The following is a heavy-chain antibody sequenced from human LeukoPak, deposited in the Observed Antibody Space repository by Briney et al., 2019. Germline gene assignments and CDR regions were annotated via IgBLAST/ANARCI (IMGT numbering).Heavy chain of an antibody. J-gene: IGHJ4*02. Sequence: ASVKVSCKASGYTFTGYYMHWVRQAPGQGLEWMGWVKGDSGVTYCAQEFQGRVTMTRDTSINTAYMELSRLRSDDTAVYYCVRWRDGYIYDYWGQGTLVTVSS. D-gene: IGHD5-24*01. V-gene: IGHV1-2*02. CDR1: GYTFTGYY. CDR3: VRWRDGYIYDY. CDR2: VKGDSGVT.